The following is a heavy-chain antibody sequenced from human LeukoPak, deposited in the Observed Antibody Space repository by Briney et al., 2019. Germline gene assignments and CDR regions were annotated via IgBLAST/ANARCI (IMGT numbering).Heavy chain of an antibody. D-gene: IGHD2-15*01. CDR3: ASLGYCSGGSWYGRADAFDI. CDR2: ISSSSSYI. V-gene: IGHV3-21*01. Sequence: GGSLRLSCAASGFTFSSYSMNWVRQAPGKGLEWVSSISSSSSYIYYADSVKGRFTISRDNAKNSLYLQMNSLRAEDTAVYYCASLGYCSGGSWYGRADAFDIWGQGTMVTVSS. CDR1: GFTFSSYS. J-gene: IGHJ3*02.